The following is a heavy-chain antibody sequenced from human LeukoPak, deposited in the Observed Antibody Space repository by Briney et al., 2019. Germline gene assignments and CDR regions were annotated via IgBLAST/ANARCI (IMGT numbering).Heavy chain of an antibody. V-gene: IGHV4-61*01. CDR1: GGSISSSSYY. Sequence: MASETLSLTCTVSGGSISSSSYYWGWIRQPPGKGLEWIGYIYYSGNTNYNPSLKSRVTISLDTSKNQFSLKLSSVTAADTAVYYCAREGAVAVGYYYAMDVWGQGTTVTVSS. CDR3: AREGAVAVGYYYAMDV. D-gene: IGHD6-19*01. J-gene: IGHJ6*02. CDR2: IYYSGNT.